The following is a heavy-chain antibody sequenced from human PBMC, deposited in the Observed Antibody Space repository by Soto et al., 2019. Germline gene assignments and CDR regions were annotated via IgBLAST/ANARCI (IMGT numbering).Heavy chain of an antibody. CDR2: TYHSGCT. J-gene: IGHJ5*02. CDR3: ARDSLRYCSSTSCSRGWFGP. D-gene: IGHD2-2*01. Sequence: TSETLSRTCAVAGYCISIVYYWSWMRQPPGKGLERIGRTYHSGCTYYNPSLKSRVTISVDTSKNQLSLKLSSATAADTAVYYCARDSLRYCSSTSCSRGWFGPWGQGTLITVSS. CDR1: GYCISIVYY. V-gene: IGHV4-38-2*02.